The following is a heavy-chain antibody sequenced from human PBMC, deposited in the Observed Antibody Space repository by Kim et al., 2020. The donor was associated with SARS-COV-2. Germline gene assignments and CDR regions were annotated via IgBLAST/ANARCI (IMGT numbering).Heavy chain of an antibody. CDR2: IYHSGST. CDR1: GGSISSSNW. D-gene: IGHD1-1*01. J-gene: IGHJ6*02. V-gene: IGHV4-4*02. CDR3: ARVELYNWNDDANYYYYGMDV. Sequence: SETLSLTCAVSGGSISSSNWWSWVRQPPGKGLEWIGEIYHSGSTNYNPSLKSRVTISVDKSKNQFSLKLSSVTAADTAVYYCARVELYNWNDDANYYYYGMDVWGQGTTVTVSS.